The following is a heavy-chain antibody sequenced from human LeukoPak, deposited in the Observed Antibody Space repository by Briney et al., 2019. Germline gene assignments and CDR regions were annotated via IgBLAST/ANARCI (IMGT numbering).Heavy chain of an antibody. CDR2: FSGSGDST. D-gene: IGHD5-12*01. CDR3: AREVGDIVATVNFDY. Sequence: GGSLRLSCAASGFTLSSYSMLGVRQAPGKGLEWVSAFSGSGDSTYYEDSVKGLFTISRDNTKNTLYLQMNSLRAEDTAVYYCAREVGDIVATVNFDYWGQGILVTVSS. CDR1: GFTLSSYS. V-gene: IGHV3-23*01. J-gene: IGHJ4*02.